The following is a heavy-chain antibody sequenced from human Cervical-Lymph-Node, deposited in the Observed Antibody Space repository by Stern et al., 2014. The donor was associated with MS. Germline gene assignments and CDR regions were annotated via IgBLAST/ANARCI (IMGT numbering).Heavy chain of an antibody. D-gene: IGHD6-6*01. J-gene: IGHJ3*02. CDR2: IYHSGST. CDR1: GGSISSSNW. CDR3: AREGYSSSYDAFDI. Sequence: QLQLQESGPGLVKPSGTLSLTCAVSGGSISSSNWWSWVRQPPGKGLEWIGEIYHSGSTNYNPSLKSRVTISVDKSKNQFPLKLSSGTAADTAVYYCAREGYSSSYDAFDIWGQGTMVTVSS. V-gene: IGHV4-4*02.